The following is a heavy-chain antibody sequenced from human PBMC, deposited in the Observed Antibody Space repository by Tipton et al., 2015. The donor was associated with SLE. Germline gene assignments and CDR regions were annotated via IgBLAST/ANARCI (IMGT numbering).Heavy chain of an antibody. V-gene: IGHV3-23*01. J-gene: IGHJ4*02. CDR2: ISGSGDST. CDR1: GFTFSSYA. D-gene: IGHD1/OR15-1a*01. CDR3: AKFEKTTDFYLDS. Sequence: SLRLSCATSGFTFSSYALSWVRRAPGKGLEWVSAISGSGDSTYYTDSVKGRFSISIDKSKKTLFLQMNSLRVDDTATYYCAKFEKTTDFYLDSWGQGTLVSVSS.